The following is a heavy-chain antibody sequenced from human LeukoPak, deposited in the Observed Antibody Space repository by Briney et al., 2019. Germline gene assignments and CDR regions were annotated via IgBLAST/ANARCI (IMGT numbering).Heavy chain of an antibody. Sequence: SETLSLTCTVSGGSISSSSYYWGWIRQPPGKGLEWIGSIYYSGSTYYNPCLKSRVTISVDTSKNQFSLKLSSVTAADTAVYYCARTYDYVWGSYRSHSFDSWGQGTLVTVSS. V-gene: IGHV4-39*07. J-gene: IGHJ4*02. D-gene: IGHD3-16*02. CDR3: ARTYDYVWGSYRSHSFDS. CDR1: GGSISSSSYY. CDR2: IYYSGST.